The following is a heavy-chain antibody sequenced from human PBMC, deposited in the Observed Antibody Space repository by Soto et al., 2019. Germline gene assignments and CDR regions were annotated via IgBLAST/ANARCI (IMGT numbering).Heavy chain of an antibody. CDR3: ATQEVGGSYVYTFDP. Sequence: SETLSLTCTVSGGSISSSTYHWGWIRQPPGKGLEWIGNIYYSGTTYYNPSLKSRVTISVDTSKNQFSLKLSSVTAADTAVYYCATQEVGGSYVYTFDPWGQGTLVTVSS. D-gene: IGHD1-26*01. J-gene: IGHJ5*02. CDR1: GGSISSSTYH. V-gene: IGHV4-39*01. CDR2: IYYSGTT.